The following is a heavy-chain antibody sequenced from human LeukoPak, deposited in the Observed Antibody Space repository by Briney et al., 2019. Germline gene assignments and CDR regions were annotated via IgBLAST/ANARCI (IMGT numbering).Heavy chain of an antibody. CDR2: INQDGGEK. J-gene: IGHJ4*02. Sequence: GRSLRLSCAASGITFNTYWISWVRQAPGNGLEWLATINQDGGEKYYVDSVKGRFTISRDNAKNSLFLQMNSLRAEGTAVYYCTTFYTRLSDYWGEGTLVTVSS. D-gene: IGHD2/OR15-2a*01. CDR1: GITFNTYW. V-gene: IGHV3-7*03. CDR3: TTFYTRLSDY.